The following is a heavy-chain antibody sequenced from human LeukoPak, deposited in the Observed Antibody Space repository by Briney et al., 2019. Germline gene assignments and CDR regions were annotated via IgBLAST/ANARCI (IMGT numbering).Heavy chain of an antibody. D-gene: IGHD3-22*01. CDR3: ARHFGYDDRSDYQGVPDH. J-gene: IGHJ4*02. Sequence: SETLSLTCTVSGVFINSNTYSWGWIRQPPGGGLEWIGTISYTGNTYYNSSLKSRLTISVDTSKTQFSLKLSSVTAADTAVYYCARHFGYDDRSDYQGVPDHWGQGSLVTVSS. V-gene: IGHV4-39*01. CDR2: ISYTGNT. CDR1: GVFINSNTYS.